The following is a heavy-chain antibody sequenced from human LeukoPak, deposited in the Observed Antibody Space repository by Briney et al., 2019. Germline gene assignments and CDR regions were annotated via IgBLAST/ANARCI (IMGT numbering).Heavy chain of an antibody. CDR1: GYTFTSYG. J-gene: IGHJ4*02. CDR3: ASLTDTAMVTVDY. CDR2: ISAYNGNT. V-gene: IGHV1-18*01. Sequence: GASVKVSCKASGYTFTSYGISWVRQAPGQGLEWMGWISAYNGNTNYAQKLQGRVTMTTDTSTSTAYMELSSLRSEDTAVYYCASLTDTAMVTVDYWGQGTLVTVSS. D-gene: IGHD5-18*01.